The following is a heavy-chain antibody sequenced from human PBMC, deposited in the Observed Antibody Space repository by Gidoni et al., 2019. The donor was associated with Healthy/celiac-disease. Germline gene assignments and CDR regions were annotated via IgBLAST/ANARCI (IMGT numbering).Heavy chain of an antibody. V-gene: IGHV4-34*01. D-gene: IGHD3-16*02. CDR2: INHSGST. J-gene: IGHJ2*01. CDR3: ARKRNLYDYVWGSYRYTGYFDL. Sequence: QVQLQQWGAGLLKPSETLSLTCAVYGGSFSGYYWSWIRQPPGKGLEWIGEINHSGSTNYNPSLKSRVTISVDTSKNQFSLKLSSVTAADTAVYYCARKRNLYDYVWGSYRYTGYFDLWGRGTLVTVSS. CDR1: GGSFSGYY.